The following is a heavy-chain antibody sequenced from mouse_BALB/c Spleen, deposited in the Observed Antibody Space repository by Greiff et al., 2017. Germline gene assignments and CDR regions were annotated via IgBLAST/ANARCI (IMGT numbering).Heavy chain of an antibody. CDR2: IYYSGTI. V-gene: IGHV3-5*02. CDR1: GISITTGNYR. Sequence: DVKLQESGPGLVKPSQTVSLTCTVTGISITTGNYRWSWIRQFPGNKLEWIGYIYYSGTITYNPSLTSRTTITRDTSKNQFFLEMNSLTAEDTATYYCARDGYDYDWFAYWGQGTLVTVSA. J-gene: IGHJ3*01. CDR3: ARDGYDYDWFAY. D-gene: IGHD2-4*01.